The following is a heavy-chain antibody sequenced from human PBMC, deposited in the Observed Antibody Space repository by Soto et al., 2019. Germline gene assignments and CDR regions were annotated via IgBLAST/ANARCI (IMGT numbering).Heavy chain of an antibody. Sequence: ASVKVSCKASGYTFTGYYMHWVRQAPGQGLEWMGWINPNSGGTNYAQKFQGRVTMTRDTSISTAYMELSRLRSDDTAVYYCARDKSIAAAEGGFDPWGQGTLVTV. CDR3: ARDKSIAAAEGGFDP. CDR1: GYTFTGYY. J-gene: IGHJ5*02. V-gene: IGHV1-2*02. D-gene: IGHD6-13*01. CDR2: INPNSGGT.